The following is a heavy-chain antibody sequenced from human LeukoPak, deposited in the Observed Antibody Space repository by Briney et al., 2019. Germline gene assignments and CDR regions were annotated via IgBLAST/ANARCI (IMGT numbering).Heavy chain of an antibody. CDR3: ARFRAGVGEPYGDY. D-gene: IGHD3-10*01. V-gene: IGHV1-18*01. Sequence: ASVKVSCKASGYTFTSYGISWVRQAPGQGLEWLGWISAYNGHTNYAQKLQGRVTMTTDTSTSTAYMELRSLRSNDTAVYYCARFRAGVGEPYGDYWGQGTLVTVSS. CDR1: GYTFTSYG. J-gene: IGHJ4*02. CDR2: ISAYNGHT.